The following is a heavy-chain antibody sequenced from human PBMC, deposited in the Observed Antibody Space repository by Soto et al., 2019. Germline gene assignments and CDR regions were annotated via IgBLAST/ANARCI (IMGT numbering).Heavy chain of an antibody. J-gene: IGHJ4*02. CDR2: ISYDGSNK. Sequence: QVQLVESGGGVVQPGRSLRLSCAASGFTFSSYAIHWVRQAPGKGLEWVAVISYDGSNKYYADSVKGRFTISRDNSKNTLYLQMNSLRAEDTAVYYCAIYSSGWYPLDYWGQGTLVTVSS. CDR1: GFTFSSYA. D-gene: IGHD6-19*01. CDR3: AIYSSGWYPLDY. V-gene: IGHV3-30*04.